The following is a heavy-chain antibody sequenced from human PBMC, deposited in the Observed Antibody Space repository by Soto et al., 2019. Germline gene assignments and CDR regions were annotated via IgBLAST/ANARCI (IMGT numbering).Heavy chain of an antibody. V-gene: IGHV1-69*06. Sequence: QVQLVQSGAEVRTPGSSVKVSCTASGGTLNSYSIEWLRQAPGQGLEWMGGIIPMSGRPNYAQRFQGRVTFSADKSSSTVYMELKGLTYEDMAVYYCARRGRESANWFDPWGQGTLVTVSS. J-gene: IGHJ5*02. CDR2: IIPMSGRP. CDR1: GGTLNSYS. CDR3: ARRGRESANWFDP.